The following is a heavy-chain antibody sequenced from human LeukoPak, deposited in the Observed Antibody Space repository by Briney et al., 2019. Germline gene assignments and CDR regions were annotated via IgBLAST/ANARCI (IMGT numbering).Heavy chain of an antibody. D-gene: IGHD3-22*01. Sequence: PSETLSLTCTVSGGSISSSSYYWGWIRQPPGKGLEWIGSIYYSGSTYYNPSLKSRVTISVDTSKNQFSLKLSSVTAADTAVYYCARHPSPSYYYDSSGYYYFDYWGQGTLVTVSS. CDR1: GGSISSSSYY. CDR3: ARHPSPSYYYDSSGYYYFDY. CDR2: IYYSGST. V-gene: IGHV4-39*01. J-gene: IGHJ4*02.